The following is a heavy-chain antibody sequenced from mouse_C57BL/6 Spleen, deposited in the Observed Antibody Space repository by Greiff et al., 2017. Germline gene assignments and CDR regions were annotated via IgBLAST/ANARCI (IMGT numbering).Heavy chain of an antibody. J-gene: IGHJ2*01. CDR2: IDPENGDT. V-gene: IGHV14-4*01. Sequence: EVQLQQSGAELVRPRASVKLSCTASGFNIKDDYMHWVKQRPEQGLEWIGWIDPENGDTEYASKFQGKATITADTSSNTAYLQLSSLTSEDTAVYYCTRMVTYYFDYWGQGTTLTVSS. D-gene: IGHD2-2*01. CDR1: GFNIKDDY. CDR3: TRMVTYYFDY.